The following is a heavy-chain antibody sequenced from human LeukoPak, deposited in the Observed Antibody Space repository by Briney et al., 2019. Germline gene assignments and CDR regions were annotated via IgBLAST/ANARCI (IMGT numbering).Heavy chain of an antibody. Sequence: PGGSLRLSCSASGFIFSIYSMHWVRQAPGKGLDYVSAINSNGGDTYYADSVKGRFTVSRDNSKNTLYLQMSSLRAEDTAIYYCVRVFGSGSGKYYADYWGQGTLVTVSS. CDR1: GFIFSIYS. CDR3: VRVFGSGSGKYYADY. CDR2: INSNGGDT. J-gene: IGHJ4*02. D-gene: IGHD3-10*01. V-gene: IGHV3-64D*06.